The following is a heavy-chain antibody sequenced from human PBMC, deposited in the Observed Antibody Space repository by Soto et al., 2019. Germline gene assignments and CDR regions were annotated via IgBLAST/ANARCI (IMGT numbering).Heavy chain of an antibody. D-gene: IGHD2-21*02. V-gene: IGHV4-59*01. Sequence: SETLSLTCTVSGASISGSYWSWSLQPPGKGLEWIGYMYNTGSTVYNPSFKSRVPISVDTSKNQFSLKLNSVTAADTAVYYCARDLWGYCGTDCYPLDVWGQGTTVTVS. CDR1: GASISGSY. CDR3: ARDLWGYCGTDCYPLDV. J-gene: IGHJ6*02. CDR2: MYNTGST.